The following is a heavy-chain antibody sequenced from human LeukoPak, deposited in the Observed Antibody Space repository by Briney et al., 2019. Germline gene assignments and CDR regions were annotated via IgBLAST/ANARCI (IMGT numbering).Heavy chain of an antibody. V-gene: IGHV1-18*01. CDR2: TYNSYT. D-gene: IGHD3-9*01. CDR3: ARALAQGGPFDLYYFDS. J-gene: IGHJ4*02. Sequence: ASAKVSCKASGYTSTTYGISWVRQAPGQGLEWMGWTYNSYTHYAQTLRDRLTMTTDTSTSTSYMELRSLRSDDTAVYYCARALAQGGPFDLYYFDSWGQGSLVTVSS. CDR1: GYTSTTYG.